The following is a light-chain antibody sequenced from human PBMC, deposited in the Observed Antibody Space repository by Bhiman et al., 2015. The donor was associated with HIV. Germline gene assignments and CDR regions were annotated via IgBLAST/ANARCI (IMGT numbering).Light chain of an antibody. Sequence: LTQPASVSGSPGQSITISCIGTSSDVGGYTYVSWYQHHPDKAPKVMIYDVSNRPSGVSNRFSGSKSGNTASLTISGLQAEDEADYYCSSLTSSITYVFGTGTNVTVL. CDR2: DVS. J-gene: IGLJ1*01. CDR1: SSDVGGYTY. CDR3: SSLTSSITYV. V-gene: IGLV2-14*03.